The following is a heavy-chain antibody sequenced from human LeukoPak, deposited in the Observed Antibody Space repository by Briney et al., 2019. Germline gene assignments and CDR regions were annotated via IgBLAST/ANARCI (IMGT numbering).Heavy chain of an antibody. CDR3: ASNPRGDSWTFDY. D-gene: IGHD2-21*02. V-gene: IGHV1-18*04. Sequence: ASVNVSCKASGYTLSSYGVNWVRQAPGQGLEWMGWISIYNGDTTYARALQGRVTMTTETSTSTVYMELRGLTYDDTAVYFWASNPRGDSWTFDYWGQGSLVTVSS. J-gene: IGHJ4*02. CDR1: GYTLSSYG. CDR2: ISIYNGDT.